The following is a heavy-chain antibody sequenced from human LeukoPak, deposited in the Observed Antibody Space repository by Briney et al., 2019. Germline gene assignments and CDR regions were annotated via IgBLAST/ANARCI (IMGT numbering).Heavy chain of an antibody. CDR3: ARGSDFDY. CDR2: ISGSGGNP. CDR1: GFTFSSYA. J-gene: IGHJ4*02. V-gene: IGHV3-23*01. Sequence: GGSLRLSCAASGFTFSSYAMSWVRQAPGKGLEWVSVISGSGGNPYYADSVKGRFTISRDNSKNTLYLQMNSLRAEDTAVYYCARGSDFDYWGQGTLVTVSS.